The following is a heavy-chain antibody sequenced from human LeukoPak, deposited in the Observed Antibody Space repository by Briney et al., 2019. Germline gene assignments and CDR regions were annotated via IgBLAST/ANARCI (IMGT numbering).Heavy chain of an antibody. J-gene: IGHJ5*02. Sequence: SETLSLTCTVSGVSISSSNSYWGWIRQPPGKGLEWIGSIYYSGNTYYNASLKRQVSISIDTSKNQFSLRLTSVTAADTAVYYCARQTGSGMFILPGGQGTLVTVSS. V-gene: IGHV4-39*01. CDR3: ARQTGSGMFILP. CDR1: GVSISSSNSY. D-gene: IGHD3-3*01. CDR2: IYYSGNT.